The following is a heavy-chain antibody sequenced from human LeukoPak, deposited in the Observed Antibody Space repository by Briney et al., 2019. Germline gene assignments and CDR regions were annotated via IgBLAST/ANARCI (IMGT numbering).Heavy chain of an antibody. CDR1: GYTFTSYG. CDR3: AREGRHIYGFWSGSRFDY. D-gene: IGHD3-3*01. CDR2: ISAYNGNT. Sequence: ASVKVSCKASGYTFTSYGISWVRQAPGQGLEWMGWISAYNGNTNYAQKLQGRVTMTTDTSTSTAYMELRSLRSDDTAVYYCAREGRHIYGFWSGSRFDYWGQGTLVTVSS. V-gene: IGHV1-18*01. J-gene: IGHJ4*02.